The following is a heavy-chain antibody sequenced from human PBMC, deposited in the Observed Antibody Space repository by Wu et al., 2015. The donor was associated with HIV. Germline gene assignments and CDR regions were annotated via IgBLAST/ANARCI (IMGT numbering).Heavy chain of an antibody. CDR2: IKPSGGST. D-gene: IGHD2-2*03. V-gene: IGHV1-46*01. Sequence: QVQLVQSGAEVKKPGASVKVSCKASGYTFTRHYIHWVRQAPGQGLEWMGIIKPSGGSTGYAQKFQGRFTMTRDTSTNIVYMELSNLRSDDTAVYYCARAHLDTVVVRVAPEETGYLDLWGQGTLVSVSS. CDR1: GYTFTRHY. J-gene: IGHJ4*02. CDR3: ARAHLDTVVVRVAPEETGYLDL.